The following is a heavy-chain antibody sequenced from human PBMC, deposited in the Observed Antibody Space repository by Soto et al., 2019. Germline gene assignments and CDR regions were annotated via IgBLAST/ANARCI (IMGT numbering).Heavy chain of an antibody. J-gene: IGHJ4*02. V-gene: IGHV1-46*03. CDR3: TREYFVGCGSYSV. Sequence: ASMKVSGKASGYTFSNYHMHWVRQAPGQGLEWMAIISPTGDSAVSAQKFQGRLIVTRDTSARTLYMELSSLTPDDTAVYYCTREYFVGCGSYSVWGQGTVVTVSS. CDR1: GYTFSNYH. CDR2: ISPTGDSA. D-gene: IGHD3-10*01.